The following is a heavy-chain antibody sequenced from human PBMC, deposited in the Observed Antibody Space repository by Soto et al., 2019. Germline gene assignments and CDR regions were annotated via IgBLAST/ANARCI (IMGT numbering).Heavy chain of an antibody. CDR1: GFTFSSYS. Sequence: PGGSLRLSCAASGFTFSSYSMNWVRQAPGKGLEWVSYISSSSSTIYYADSVKGRFTISRDNAKNSLYLQMNSLRAEDTAVYYCANIGGRGYSGYDPNRFDPWGQGTLVTVSS. CDR2: ISSSSSTI. J-gene: IGHJ5*02. D-gene: IGHD5-12*01. V-gene: IGHV3-48*01. CDR3: ANIGGRGYSGYDPNRFDP.